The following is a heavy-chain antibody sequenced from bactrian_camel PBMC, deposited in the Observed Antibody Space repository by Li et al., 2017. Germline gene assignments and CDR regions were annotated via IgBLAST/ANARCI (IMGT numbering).Heavy chain of an antibody. Sequence: DVQLVESGGGLVQPGGSLRLSCAASGFTFSSYAMFWVRQAPGKGLEWVSAINSGDGVTYYTDAVKGRFTISQDNAKNMMYLQMYSLKPEDSAMYYCAADGTPDWLLVRGDQCKSGYRGRGTQVTV. V-gene: IGHV3S40*01. J-gene: IGHJ4*01. CDR2: INSGDGVT. CDR3: AADGTPDWLLVRGDQCKSGY. D-gene: IGHD1*01. CDR1: GFTFSSYA.